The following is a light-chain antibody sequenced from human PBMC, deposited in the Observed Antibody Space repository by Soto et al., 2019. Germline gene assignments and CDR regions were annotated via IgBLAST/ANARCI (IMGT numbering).Light chain of an antibody. Sequence: EIVLTQSPGTLSLSPGERATLSCRATQSVSASYLAWYQQKPGQAPRLLIYGASSRATGLPDRFSGSGSGTDFTLTISRLETEDCAVYYCQHYGGSPRTFGQGTKVEIK. CDR1: QSVSASY. J-gene: IGKJ1*01. CDR3: QHYGGSPRT. V-gene: IGKV3-20*01. CDR2: GAS.